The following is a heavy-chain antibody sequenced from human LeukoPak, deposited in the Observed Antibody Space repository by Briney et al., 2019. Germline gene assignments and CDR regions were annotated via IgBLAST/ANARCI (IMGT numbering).Heavy chain of an antibody. Sequence: PGGSLRLSCAASGFTLSNYAMSWVGQAPGKGLEWVSAISGSGDYTYYADSVKGRFTISRDNSKNTLYLQMSSLRAEDTALYYCAKELLGNFDYWGQGTLVTVSS. CDR2: ISGSGDYT. CDR1: GFTLSNYA. D-gene: IGHD7-27*01. V-gene: IGHV3-23*01. CDR3: AKELLGNFDY. J-gene: IGHJ4*02.